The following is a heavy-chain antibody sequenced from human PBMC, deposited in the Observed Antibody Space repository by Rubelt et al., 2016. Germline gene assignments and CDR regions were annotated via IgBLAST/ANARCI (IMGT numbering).Heavy chain of an antibody. J-gene: IGHJ4*02. CDR1: GYSFSSYA. V-gene: IGHV1-3*01. D-gene: IGHD2-15*01. Sequence: QVQLVQSGSELKDPGASVTVSCKASGYSFSSYAMNWVRQAPGQRLEWMGWINAGNGNTKYSQKVQGRVTITGETDARTGYMELRSLRSKDTAVYCCARGYCSGGSCYYFDYWGQGTLVTVSS. CDR3: ARGYCSGGSCYYFDY. CDR2: INAGNGNT.